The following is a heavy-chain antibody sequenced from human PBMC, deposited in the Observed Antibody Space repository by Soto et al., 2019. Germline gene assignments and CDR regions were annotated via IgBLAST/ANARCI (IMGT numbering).Heavy chain of an antibody. J-gene: IGHJ4*02. D-gene: IGHD6-13*01. CDR1: GFTFSTYA. Sequence: PGGSLRLSCAASGFTFSTYAMTWVRQAPGKGLEWVANIKQDGSEKYYVDSVKGRFTISRDNTKNSLYLQMNSLRAEDTAVYYCAREQLQVVIPDYWGQGTLVTVSS. V-gene: IGHV3-7*01. CDR2: IKQDGSEK. CDR3: AREQLQVVIPDY.